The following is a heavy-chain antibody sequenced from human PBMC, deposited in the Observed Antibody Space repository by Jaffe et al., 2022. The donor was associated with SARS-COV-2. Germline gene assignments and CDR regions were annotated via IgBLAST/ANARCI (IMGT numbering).Heavy chain of an antibody. D-gene: IGHD3-10*01. CDR2: INQDGGVK. CDR3: GRDMNV. V-gene: IGHV3-7*03. Sequence: EVQLVESGGGLVQPGGSLRLYCAASGFTFTTYWMSWVRQAPGKGLEWVANINQDGGVKHYVDSVKGRFTISRDNTKNSLFLQMNSLRGEDTAVYYCGRDMNVWGQGTTVTVSS. J-gene: IGHJ6*02. CDR1: GFTFTTYW.